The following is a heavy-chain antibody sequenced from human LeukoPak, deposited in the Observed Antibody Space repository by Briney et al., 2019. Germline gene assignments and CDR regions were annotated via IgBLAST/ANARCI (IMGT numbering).Heavy chain of an antibody. CDR3: ASGSGRDDAFDI. J-gene: IGHJ3*02. V-gene: IGHV1-69*05. CDR2: IIPIFGTA. D-gene: IGHD1-26*01. CDR1: GGTFSSYA. Sequence: SVKVSCKASGGTFSSYAISWVRQAPGQGLEWMGRIIPIFGTANYAQKFQGRVTITTDESTGTAYMELSSLRSEDTAVYYCASGSGRDDAFDIWGQGTMVTVSS.